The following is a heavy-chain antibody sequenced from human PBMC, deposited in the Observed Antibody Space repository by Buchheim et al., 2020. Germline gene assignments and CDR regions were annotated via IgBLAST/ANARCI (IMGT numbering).Heavy chain of an antibody. V-gene: IGHV3-30-3*01. CDR3: ASLFGVVPFDY. J-gene: IGHJ4*02. D-gene: IGHD3-3*01. Sequence: QVQLVESGGGVVQPGRSLRLSCAASGFTFSSYAMHWVRQAPGKGLEWVAVISYDGSNKYYADSVKGRFTISRDNSKNTLYLQMNSLRAEDTAVYYCASLFGVVPFDYWGQGTL. CDR2: ISYDGSNK. CDR1: GFTFSSYA.